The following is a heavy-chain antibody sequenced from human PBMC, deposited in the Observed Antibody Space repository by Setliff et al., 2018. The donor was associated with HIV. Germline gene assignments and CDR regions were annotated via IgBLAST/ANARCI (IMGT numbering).Heavy chain of an antibody. D-gene: IGHD4-17*01. J-gene: IGHJ3*01. CDR2: IYSTGST. V-gene: IGHV4-4*09. CDR3: ARVQMAYAAFDV. CDR1: GGSISSYY. Sequence: SETLSLTCTVSGGSISSYYWSWIRQPPGKGLEWIGYIYSTGSTKYNPSLKSRVTMSLDTSKNQLSLKLSSVTAADTAVYYCARVQMAYAAFDVWGQGTMVTVSS.